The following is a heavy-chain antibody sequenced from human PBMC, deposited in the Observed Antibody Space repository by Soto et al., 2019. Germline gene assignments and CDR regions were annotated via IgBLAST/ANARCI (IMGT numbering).Heavy chain of an antibody. CDR3: ARRIAEYYDFWSGYSQYYMDV. Sequence: SETLSLTCAVYGGSFSGYYWSWIRQPPGKGLEWIGEINHSGSTNYNPSLKSRVTISVDTSKNQFSLKLSSVTAADTAVYYCARRIAEYYDFWSGYSQYYMDVWGKGTTVTVSS. J-gene: IGHJ6*03. D-gene: IGHD3-3*01. CDR1: GGSFSGYY. CDR2: INHSGST. V-gene: IGHV4-34*01.